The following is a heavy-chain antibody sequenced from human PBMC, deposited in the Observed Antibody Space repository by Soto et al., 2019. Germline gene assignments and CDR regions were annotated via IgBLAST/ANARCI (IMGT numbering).Heavy chain of an antibody. CDR1: GYTFTSYA. Sequence: QVQLVQSGAEVKKPGASVKVSCKASGYTFTSYAMHWVRQAPGQRLEWMGWINAGNGNTKYSQKFQGRVTITRDTSASTAYVELSSLRSEDTAVYYCARDLPYGDYVGGYYFDYWGQGTLVTVSS. CDR3: ARDLPYGDYVGGYYFDY. D-gene: IGHD4-17*01. CDR2: INAGNGNT. V-gene: IGHV1-3*01. J-gene: IGHJ4*02.